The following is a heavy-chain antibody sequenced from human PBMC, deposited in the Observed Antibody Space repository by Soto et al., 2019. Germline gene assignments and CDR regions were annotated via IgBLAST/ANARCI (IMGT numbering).Heavy chain of an antibody. J-gene: IGHJ5*02. D-gene: IGHD2-2*01. V-gene: IGHV3-48*03. CDR2: ISSSGSTI. CDR1: GFTFSSYE. CDR3: ARVRGVVVPAAGSSGWFDP. Sequence: SLRLSCAASGFTFSSYEMNWVRQAPGKGLEWVSYISSSGSTIYYADSVKGRFTISRDNAKNSLYLQMNSLRAEDTAVYYCARVRGVVVPAAGSSGWFDPWGQGTLVTVSS.